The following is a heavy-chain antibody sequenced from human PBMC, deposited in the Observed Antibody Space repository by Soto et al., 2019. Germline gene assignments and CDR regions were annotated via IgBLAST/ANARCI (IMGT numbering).Heavy chain of an antibody. CDR2: ISYDGSNK. D-gene: IGHD6-6*01. J-gene: IGHJ4*02. V-gene: IGHV3-30*18. CDR1: GFTFSSYG. CDR3: AKDYSSSSLDY. Sequence: QVQLMESGGGVVQPGRSLRLSCAASGFTFSSYGMHWVRQAPGKGLEWVAVISYDGSNKYYADSVKGRFTISRDNSKNTLYLQMNSLRAEDTAVYYCAKDYSSSSLDYWGQGTLVTVSS.